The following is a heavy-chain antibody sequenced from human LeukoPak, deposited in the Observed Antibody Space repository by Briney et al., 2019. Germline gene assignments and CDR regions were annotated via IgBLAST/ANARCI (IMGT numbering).Heavy chain of an antibody. CDR2: IKQDGSEK. CDR3: ARVTIFGVPPFDY. D-gene: IGHD3-3*01. V-gene: IGHV3-7*01. J-gene: IGHJ4*02. Sequence: GGSLRLSCAASGFTFSSYWMSWVRQAPGKGLEWVANIKQDGSEKYYVDSVKGRFTISRDNAKNSLYLPMNSLRAEDTAVYYCARVTIFGVPPFDYWGQGTLVTVSS. CDR1: GFTFSSYW.